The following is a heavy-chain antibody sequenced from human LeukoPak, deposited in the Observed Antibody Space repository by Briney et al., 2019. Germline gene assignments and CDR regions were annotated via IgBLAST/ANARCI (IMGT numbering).Heavy chain of an antibody. CDR1: GFTFDDYA. CDR2: ISWNSGSI. V-gene: IGHV3-9*01. Sequence: GGSLRLSCAASGFTFDDYAMHWVRQAPGKGLEGVSGISWNSGSIGYADSVKGRFTISRDNAKNALYLQMNSLRAEDTALYYCAKGIGIAVAGTSWDYWGQGTLVTVSS. J-gene: IGHJ4*02. D-gene: IGHD6-19*01. CDR3: AKGIGIAVAGTSWDY.